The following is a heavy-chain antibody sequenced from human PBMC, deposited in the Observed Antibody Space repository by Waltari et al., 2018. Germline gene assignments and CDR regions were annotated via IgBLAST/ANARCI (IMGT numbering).Heavy chain of an antibody. D-gene: IGHD6-6*01. CDR2: INPNSGGT. V-gene: IGHV1-2*02. CDR1: GYTFTGYY. J-gene: IGHJ6*02. Sequence: QVQLVQSGAEVKKPGASVKVSCKASGYTFTGYYMHWVRQAPGQGLAWMGWINPNSGGTNYAQKFQGRVTMTRDTSISTAYMELSRLRSDDTAVYYCAKDLPVGIAARPGFHYYYGMDVWGQGTTVTVSS. CDR3: AKDLPVGIAARPGFHYYYGMDV.